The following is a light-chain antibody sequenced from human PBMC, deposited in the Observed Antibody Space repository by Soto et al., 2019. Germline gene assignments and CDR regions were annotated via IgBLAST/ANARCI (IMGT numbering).Light chain of an antibody. V-gene: IGKV1-39*01. CDR3: QQYASSPWT. Sequence: DIQMTQSPPSLSASVGDRVTITCRASQSISSYLNWYQQKPGKAPKLLIYAASSLQSGVPSRFSGSGSGTDFTLTINRLEPEDFAVYYCQQYASSPWTFGQGT. J-gene: IGKJ1*01. CDR2: AAS. CDR1: QSISSY.